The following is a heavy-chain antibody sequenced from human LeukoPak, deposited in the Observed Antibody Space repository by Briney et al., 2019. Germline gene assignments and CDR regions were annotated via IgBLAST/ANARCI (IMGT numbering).Heavy chain of an antibody. CDR2: ICSRGSYI. Sequence: GGSLRLSCAASGFTFSSYEMNWVRQAPGMGLEWVSYICSRGSYIYYADSVKGRFTISRDNAKNSLYLQMNSLRAEDTAVYYCAKDVMVRGANHYFDYWGQGTLVTVSS. J-gene: IGHJ4*02. CDR3: AKDVMVRGANHYFDY. V-gene: IGHV3-48*03. D-gene: IGHD3-10*01. CDR1: GFTFSSYE.